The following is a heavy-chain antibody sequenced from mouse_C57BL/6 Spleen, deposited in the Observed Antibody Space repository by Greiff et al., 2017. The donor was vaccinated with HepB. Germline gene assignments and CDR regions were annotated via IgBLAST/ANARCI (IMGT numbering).Heavy chain of an antibody. D-gene: IGHD1-1*01. V-gene: IGHV1-19*01. CDR1: GYTFTDYY. CDR3: ARDNYGSSYLAY. CDR2: INPYNGGT. J-gene: IGHJ3*01. Sequence: EVQLQQSGPVLVKPGASVKMSCKASGYTFTDYYMNWVKQSHGKSLEWIGVINPYNGGTSYNQKFKGKATLTVDKSSSTAYMELNSLTSEDSAVYYCARDNYGSSYLAYWGQGTLVTVSA.